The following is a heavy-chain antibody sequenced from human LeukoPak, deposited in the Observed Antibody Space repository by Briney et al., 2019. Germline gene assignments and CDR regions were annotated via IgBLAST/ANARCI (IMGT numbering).Heavy chain of an antibody. CDR3: ASPSSGWPNDAFDI. CDR2: IYYSGST. V-gene: IGHV4-31*01. J-gene: IGHJ3*02. Sequence: ASQTLSLTCTVSGGSISSGGYYWSWIRQHPGKGLEWIGYIYYSGSTYYNPSLKSQVTISVDTSKNQFSLKLSSVTAADTAVYYCASPSSGWPNDAFDIWGQGTMVTVSS. D-gene: IGHD6-19*01. CDR1: GGSISSGGYY.